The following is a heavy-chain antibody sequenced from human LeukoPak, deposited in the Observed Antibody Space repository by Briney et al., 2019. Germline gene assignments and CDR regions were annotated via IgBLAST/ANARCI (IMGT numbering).Heavy chain of an antibody. CDR2: IIPIFGTA. Sequence: SVKVSCKASGGTFSGYAISWVRQAPGQGLEWMGGIIPIFGTANYAQKFQGRVTITADESTSTAYMELSSLRSEDTAVYYCASTFPWEKRDIRYGMDVWGQGTTVTVSS. D-gene: IGHD1-26*01. CDR1: GGTFSGYA. CDR3: ASTFPWEKRDIRYGMDV. V-gene: IGHV1-69*13. J-gene: IGHJ6*02.